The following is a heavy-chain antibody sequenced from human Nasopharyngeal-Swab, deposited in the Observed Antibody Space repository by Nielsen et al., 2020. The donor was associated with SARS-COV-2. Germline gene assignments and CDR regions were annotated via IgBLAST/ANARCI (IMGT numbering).Heavy chain of an antibody. D-gene: IGHD4-17*01. CDR1: GLTVSRNF. CDR2: IYSGGST. J-gene: IGHJ4*02. V-gene: IGHV3-53*01. CDR3: ASRPYGDYGLLDY. Sequence: GESLKISCTASGLTVSRNFMSWVRQAPGKGLEWVSVIYSGGSTYYADSVKGRFTISRDNSKNTLYLEMNSLRAEDTAVYYCASRPYGDYGLLDYWGQGTLVTVSS.